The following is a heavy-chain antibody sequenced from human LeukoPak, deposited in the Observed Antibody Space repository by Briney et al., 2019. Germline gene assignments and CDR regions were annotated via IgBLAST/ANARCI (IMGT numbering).Heavy chain of an antibody. Sequence: ASVKVSCKASGYTFTSYGISWVRQAPGQGLEWMGWINPNSGGTNYAQKFQGRVTMTRDTSISTAYMELSRLRSDDTAVYYCARAGSGWYSAVVYWGQGTLVTVSS. CDR2: INPNSGGT. J-gene: IGHJ4*02. CDR3: ARAGSGWYSAVVY. CDR1: GYTFTSYG. D-gene: IGHD6-19*01. V-gene: IGHV1-2*02.